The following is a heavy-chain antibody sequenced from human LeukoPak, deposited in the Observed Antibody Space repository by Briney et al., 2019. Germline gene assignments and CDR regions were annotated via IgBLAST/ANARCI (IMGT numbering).Heavy chain of an antibody. D-gene: IGHD2-2*02. V-gene: IGHV1-18*01. CDR2: TSAYKGNT. CDR1: GYTLTSYG. J-gene: IGHJ4*02. Sequence: ASVKVSCLASGYTLTSYGISWVRQAPGQGLEWMGWTSAYKGNTNYAQKLQRRVTVTPDTSTSPAHMELRSLRSDDTAEYYCARDGWRYCSITRCYTGDYWGEGTLVTDSS. CDR3: ARDGWRYCSITRCYTGDY.